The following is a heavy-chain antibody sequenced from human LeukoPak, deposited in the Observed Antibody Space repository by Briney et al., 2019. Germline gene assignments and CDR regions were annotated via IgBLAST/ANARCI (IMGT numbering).Heavy chain of an antibody. D-gene: IGHD3-22*01. CDR2: INPNSGGT. CDR1: GYTFTGYY. V-gene: IGHV1-2*02. Sequence: GASVKVSCKASGYTFTGYYMHWVRQAPGQGLEWMGWINPNSGGTNYAQKFQGRVTMTRDTSISTAYMELSRLRSDDTAVYYCARVSKYYYDSRPAGADYWGQGTLVTVSS. J-gene: IGHJ4*02. CDR3: ARVSKYYYDSRPAGADY.